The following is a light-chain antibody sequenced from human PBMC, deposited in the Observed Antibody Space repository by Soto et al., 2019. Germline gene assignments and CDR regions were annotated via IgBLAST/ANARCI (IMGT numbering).Light chain of an antibody. J-gene: IGKJ5*01. CDR1: QGSSSY. Sequence: DIQMTQSTSSLSASVGDRVTITCRPSQGSSSYVAWYLQKPGNAPNLLIYVASTLKSGVPSRFSASASGTEFNLTITSLQPEHFPTYYCQQLNTYPITFGQGTRLEIK. CDR3: QQLNTYPIT. CDR2: VAS. V-gene: IGKV1-9*01.